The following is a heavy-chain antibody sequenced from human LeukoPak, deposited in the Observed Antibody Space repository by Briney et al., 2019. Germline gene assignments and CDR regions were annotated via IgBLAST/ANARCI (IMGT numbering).Heavy chain of an antibody. CDR3: VKDFEAVAGHFDY. V-gene: IGHV3-9*01. D-gene: IGHD6-19*01. Sequence: QAGGPLRLSCAASGFTFDDYAMHWVRQAPGKGLEWVSGISWNSGSIGYADSVKGRFTISRDNAKNSLYLQMNSLRAEDTALYYCVKDFEAVAGHFDYWGQGTLVTVSS. CDR1: GFTFDDYA. CDR2: ISWNSGSI. J-gene: IGHJ4*02.